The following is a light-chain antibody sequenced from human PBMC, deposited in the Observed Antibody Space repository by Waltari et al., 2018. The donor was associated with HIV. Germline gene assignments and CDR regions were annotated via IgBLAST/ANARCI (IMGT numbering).Light chain of an antibody. V-gene: IGKV1-33*01. CDR1: QDISNS. CDR3: QQYHNLPPIT. Sequence: DIQMTQSPSSLSASVGDRVTITCQASQDISNSLNWYQQKPGKAPKVLIYDASTLETGVPPRFSGSGSGTDFTFTISSLQPEDVATYYCQQYHNLPPITFGQGTRLEIK. CDR2: DAS. J-gene: IGKJ5*01.